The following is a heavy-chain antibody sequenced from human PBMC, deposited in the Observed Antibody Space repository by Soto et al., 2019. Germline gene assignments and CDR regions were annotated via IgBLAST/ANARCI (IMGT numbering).Heavy chain of an antibody. Sequence: PGGSLRLSCAASGFTFDDYAMHWVRQAPGKGLEWVSGISWNSGSIGYADSVKGRFTISRDNAKNSLYLQMNSLRAEDTALYYCAKDKTTVAQYFQHWGQGTLVTVSS. CDR3: AKDKTTVAQYFQH. D-gene: IGHD4-17*01. CDR2: ISWNSGSI. CDR1: GFTFDDYA. V-gene: IGHV3-9*01. J-gene: IGHJ1*01.